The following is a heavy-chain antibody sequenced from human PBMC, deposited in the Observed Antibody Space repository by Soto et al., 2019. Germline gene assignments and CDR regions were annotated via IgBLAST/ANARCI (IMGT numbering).Heavy chain of an antibody. CDR1: GYTLTELS. CDR2: FDPEDGET. V-gene: IGHV1-24*01. D-gene: IGHD3-22*01. Sequence: ASVNVSCKVSGYTLTELSMHWVRQAPGKGLEWMGGFDPEDGETIYAQKFQGRVTMTEDTSTDTAYMELSSLRSEDTAVYYCATTGIVVVNNWFDPWGQGTLVTVSS. J-gene: IGHJ5*02. CDR3: ATTGIVVVNNWFDP.